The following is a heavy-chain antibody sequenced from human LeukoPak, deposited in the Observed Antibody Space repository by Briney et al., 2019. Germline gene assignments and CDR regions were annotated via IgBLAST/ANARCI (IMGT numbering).Heavy chain of an antibody. CDR1: GYTFTGYY. Sequence: ASVKVSCKASGYTFTGYYMHWVRQAPGQGLEWRGWINPNSGGTNYAQKFQGRVTMTRDTSISTAYMELSRLRSDDTAVYYCARGAVTLLDYYYYMDVWGKGTTVTISS. CDR2: INPNSGGT. J-gene: IGHJ6*03. CDR3: ARGAVTLLDYYYYMDV. D-gene: IGHD3-3*01. V-gene: IGHV1-2*02.